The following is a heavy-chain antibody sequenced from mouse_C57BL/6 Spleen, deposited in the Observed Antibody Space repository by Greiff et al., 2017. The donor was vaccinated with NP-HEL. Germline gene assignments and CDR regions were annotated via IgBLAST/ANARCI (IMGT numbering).Heavy chain of an antibody. Sequence: VQLVESGPGLVQPSQSLSITCTVSGFSLTSYGVHWVRQSPGKGLEWLGVIWSGGSTDYNAAFISRLSISKDNSKSQVFFKMNSLQADDTAIYYCAREIIDGYLYYFDYWGQGTTLTVSS. V-gene: IGHV2-2*01. CDR2: IWSGGST. CDR3: AREIIDGYLYYFDY. D-gene: IGHD2-3*01. J-gene: IGHJ2*01. CDR1: GFSLTSYG.